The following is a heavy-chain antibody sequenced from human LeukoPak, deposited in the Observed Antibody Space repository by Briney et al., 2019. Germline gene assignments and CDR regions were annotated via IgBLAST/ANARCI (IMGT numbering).Heavy chain of an antibody. V-gene: IGHV3-23*01. CDR1: GFTFSSYA. D-gene: IGHD3-22*01. CDR3: AKLSTHYYYDWYYFDY. J-gene: IGHJ4*02. Sequence: GGSLRLSCAASGFTFSSYAMSWVRQAPGKGLEWVSAISGSGGSTYYADSVKGRFTISRDNSKNTLYLQMNSLRAEDTAVYYCAKLSTHYYYDWYYFDYWGQGTLVTISS. CDR2: ISGSGGST.